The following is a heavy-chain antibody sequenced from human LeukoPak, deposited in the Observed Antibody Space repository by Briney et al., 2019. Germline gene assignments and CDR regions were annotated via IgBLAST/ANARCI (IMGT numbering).Heavy chain of an antibody. V-gene: IGHV4-39*07. D-gene: IGHD3-22*01. CDR3: ARSPYYYDSNNYYYVVYFDY. Sequence: SETLSLTCTVSGGSITSSSYYWGWIRQPPGKGLEWIGTIYYSGSTYYDPSLKSRVTISVDTSKNQFSLKLSSVTAADTAVYYCARSPYYYDSNNYYYVVYFDYWGQGSLVTVSS. CDR1: GGSITSSSYY. J-gene: IGHJ4*02. CDR2: IYYSGST.